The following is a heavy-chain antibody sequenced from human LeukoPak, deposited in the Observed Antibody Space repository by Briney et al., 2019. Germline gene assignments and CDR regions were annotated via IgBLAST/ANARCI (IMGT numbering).Heavy chain of an antibody. CDR3: AKRRAIVVVPAAIPIESGFDY. V-gene: IGHV3-23*01. CDR1: GFTFSSYW. D-gene: IGHD2-2*01. CDR2: ISNNGGYT. J-gene: IGHJ4*02. Sequence: GGSLRLSCAASGFTFSSYWMSWVRQAPGKGLEWVSAISNNGGYTYYADSVQGRFTISRDNSKNTLYLQMNSLRAEDTAVYYCAKRRAIVVVPAAIPIESGFDYWGQGTLVTVSS.